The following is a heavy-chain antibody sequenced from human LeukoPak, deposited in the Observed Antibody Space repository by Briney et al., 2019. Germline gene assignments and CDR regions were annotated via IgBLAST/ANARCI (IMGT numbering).Heavy chain of an antibody. CDR3: ARDSSGYPRDASDY. D-gene: IGHD3-22*01. V-gene: IGHV1-18*01. CDR2: ISAYNGNT. CDR1: GYTFTNYG. Sequence: APVKVSCKTSGYTFTNYGINWVRQAPGQGLERMGWISAYNGNTNYVQKLQGRVTMTTDTYTSTAYLELRSLRSDDTAVYYCARDSSGYPRDASDYWGQGTLVTVSS. J-gene: IGHJ4*02.